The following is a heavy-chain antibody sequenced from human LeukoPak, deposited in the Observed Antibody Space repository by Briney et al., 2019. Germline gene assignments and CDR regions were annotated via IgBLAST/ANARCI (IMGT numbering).Heavy chain of an antibody. CDR2: MSPDSGYT. CDR3: EIYTGYDSF. J-gene: IGHJ4*02. D-gene: IGHD5-12*01. Sequence: ASVKVSCKASGYTFTGYYMHWVRQAPGQGLEWMGWMSPDSGYTGYAQTFQGRVTLTRNTSVSTAFMELSSLRSEDTAVYYCEIYTGYDSFWGQGTLVTVSS. CDR1: GYTFTGYY. V-gene: IGHV1-8*02.